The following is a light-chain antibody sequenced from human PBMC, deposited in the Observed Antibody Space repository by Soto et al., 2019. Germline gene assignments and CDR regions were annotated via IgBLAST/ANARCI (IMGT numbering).Light chain of an antibody. CDR1: NIGSKS. Sequence: SYELTQPPSVSVAPGKTARITCGGNNIGSKSVHWYQQKPGQAPVLVIYYDSDRPSGIPERFSGYNSGNTATLTISRVAAGDEADYYCQVWDSSSDHVVFGGGTKPAVL. CDR3: QVWDSSSDHVV. CDR2: YDS. V-gene: IGLV3-21*04. J-gene: IGLJ2*01.